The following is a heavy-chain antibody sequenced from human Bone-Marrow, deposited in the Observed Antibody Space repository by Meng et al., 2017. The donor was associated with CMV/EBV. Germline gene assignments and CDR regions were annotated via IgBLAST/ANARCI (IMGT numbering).Heavy chain of an antibody. V-gene: IGHV1-2*02. CDR2: VNPNSGGT. J-gene: IGHJ4*02. Sequence: ASVKVSCKPSGYSFSGYYIYWVRQAPGQGLEWMGWVNPNSGGTKYAQKFQGRVAMTRDTSIRTAYMELSRLRSDDTAVYYCATGLDYWGQGTLVTVSS. D-gene: IGHD3/OR15-3a*01. CDR3: ATGLDY. CDR1: GYSFSGYY.